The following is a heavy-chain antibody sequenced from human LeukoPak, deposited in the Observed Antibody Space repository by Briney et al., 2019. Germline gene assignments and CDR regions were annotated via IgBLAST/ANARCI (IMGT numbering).Heavy chain of an antibody. CDR2: ISYDGSNK. Sequence: PGGSLRLSCAASGFTFSSYAMHWVRQAPGKGLEWVAGISYDGSNKYYTDSVKGRFTISRDSSRNTLYLQMNSLRAEDTAVYYCVRDAQLLYGNWFDPWGQGTLVSVSS. CDR3: VRDAQLLYGNWFDP. J-gene: IGHJ5*02. V-gene: IGHV3-30-3*01. D-gene: IGHD1-26*01. CDR1: GFTFSSYA.